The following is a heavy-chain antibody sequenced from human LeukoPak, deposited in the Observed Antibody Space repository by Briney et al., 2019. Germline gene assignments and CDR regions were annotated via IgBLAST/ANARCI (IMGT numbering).Heavy chain of an antibody. J-gene: IGHJ6*03. V-gene: IGHV3-74*01. CDR3: ARVKIVAEPDDHMDV. CDR2: MNTDGSST. D-gene: IGHD2-2*01. Sequence: TGGSLRLSCAASGFTFSRYWMHWVRQAPGKGLVWVSRMNTDGSSTSYADSVKGRFTISRDNTKDTLYLQMNSLRVEDTAVYYCARVKIVAEPDDHMDVWGKGTTVTVSS. CDR1: GFTFSRYW.